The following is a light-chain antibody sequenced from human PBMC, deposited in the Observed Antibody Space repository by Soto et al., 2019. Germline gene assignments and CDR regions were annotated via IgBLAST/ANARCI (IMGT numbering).Light chain of an antibody. V-gene: IGLV2-14*01. Sequence: QSVLTQPASVSGSPGQSITISCTGTISDFVVYNYVSWYQQHPGKAPKLMIYGVSNRPSGVSNRFSGSKSGNTASLTISGLQADDEADYYCSSYVTTPEIFGTGTKVTVL. J-gene: IGLJ1*01. CDR3: SSYVTTPEI. CDR2: GVS. CDR1: ISDFVVYNY.